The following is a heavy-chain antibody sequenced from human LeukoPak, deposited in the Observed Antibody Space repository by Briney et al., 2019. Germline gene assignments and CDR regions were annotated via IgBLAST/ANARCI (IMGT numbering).Heavy chain of an antibody. J-gene: IGHJ1*01. D-gene: IGHD6-13*01. V-gene: IGHV4-39*01. Sequence: SETLSLTCTVSGGPISSNTYYWGWIRQPPGKGLEWIGSIYYGGSTSYNPSLKSRVTISVDTSKNQFSLKLSSVTAADTAVYYCARHLGSSSLNGFHHWGQGTLVTVSS. CDR3: ARHLGSSSLNGFHH. CDR1: GGPISSNTYY. CDR2: IYYGGST.